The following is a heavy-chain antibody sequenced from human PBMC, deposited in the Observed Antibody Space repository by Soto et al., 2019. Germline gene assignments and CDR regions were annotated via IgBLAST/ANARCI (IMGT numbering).Heavy chain of an antibody. CDR1: GYTFTSYD. Sequence: ASVKVSCKASGYTFTSYDINWVRQATGQGLEWMGWMNPNSGNTGYAQKFQGRVTMTRNTSISTAYMELSSLRSEDTAVYYCARVFYVVVGAPMGYMDVWGKGTTVTVSS. CDR2: MNPNSGNT. CDR3: ARVFYVVVGAPMGYMDV. V-gene: IGHV1-8*01. D-gene: IGHD2-15*01. J-gene: IGHJ6*03.